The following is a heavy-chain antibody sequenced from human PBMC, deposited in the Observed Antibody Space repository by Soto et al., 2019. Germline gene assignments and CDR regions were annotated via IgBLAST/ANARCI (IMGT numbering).Heavy chain of an antibody. V-gene: IGHV4-4*02. Sequence: QVQLQESGPGLVKPSGTLSLTGAVPGGSISSSNWWSCVLQPPGKGLERIGEIYHSGSTNYNPSLKSRVTISVAKSKNQFSLKLSSVTAADTAVDYCARRAGAGTGDAFDIWGQETMVTVSS. CDR2: IYHSGST. D-gene: IGHD6-19*01. J-gene: IGHJ3*02. CDR3: ARRAGAGTGDAFDI. CDR1: GGSISSSNW.